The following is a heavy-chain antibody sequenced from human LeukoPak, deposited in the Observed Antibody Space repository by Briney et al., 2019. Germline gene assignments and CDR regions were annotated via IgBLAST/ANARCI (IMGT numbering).Heavy chain of an antibody. V-gene: IGHV4-34*01. D-gene: IGHD6-25*01. Sequence: PSETLSLTCAVHGGSFTSYYWSWIRQPPGKGLEWIAEINNSGTTNYNPSLKGRVTISVDTSKNQVSLKLSSVTAADTAVYYCASSRGYTSGLWYYYMEVWGKGTTVTVSS. CDR3: ASSRGYTSGLWYYYMEV. J-gene: IGHJ6*03. CDR1: GGSFTSYY. CDR2: INNSGTT.